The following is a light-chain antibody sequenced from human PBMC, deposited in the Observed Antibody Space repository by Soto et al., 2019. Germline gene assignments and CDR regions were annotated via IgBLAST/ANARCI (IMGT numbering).Light chain of an antibody. Sequence: EIVLTQSQSTLSLSLGKRTTLSCMASQSVSSRYLAWYQQKPGQAPSLLIYGVSSRATDIQERFSDSGCGTDYTLTISRLEPTDFAVYFCHQYGTSSTFGQGTRLEIK. CDR3: HQYGTSST. V-gene: IGKV3-20*01. CDR2: GVS. CDR1: QSVSSRY. J-gene: IGKJ5*01.